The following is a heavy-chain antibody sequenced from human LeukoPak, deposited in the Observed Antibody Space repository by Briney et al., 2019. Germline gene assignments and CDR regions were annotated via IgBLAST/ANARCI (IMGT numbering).Heavy chain of an antibody. D-gene: IGHD3-16*01. CDR1: GFTFSDSA. J-gene: IGHJ5*02. V-gene: IGHV3-73*01. CDR2: IRGKGFSEPP. Sequence: PGGSLKLSCAASGFTFSDSAIHWVRQASGKGLDWVGRIRGKGFSEPPAYAASVKDRFTISRDDSESTAYLQMNSLKAEDTAVYYCTVPQSGGNWFDPWGPGTQVTVSS. CDR3: TVPQSGGNWFDP.